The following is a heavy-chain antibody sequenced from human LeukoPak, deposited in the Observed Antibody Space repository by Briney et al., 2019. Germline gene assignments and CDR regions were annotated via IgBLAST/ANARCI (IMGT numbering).Heavy chain of an antibody. CDR1: GYTFTSYD. J-gene: IGHJ6*03. Sequence: ASVKVSCKASGYTFTSYDINWVRQATGQGLEWMGWMNPNSGNTGYAQKFQGRVTMTRNTSISTAYMELSSLRSEDTAVYYCARRGRIAARGYYYYYMDVGGKGTTVPVS. CDR2: MNPNSGNT. CDR3: ARRGRIAARGYYYYYMDV. V-gene: IGHV1-8*01. D-gene: IGHD6-6*01.